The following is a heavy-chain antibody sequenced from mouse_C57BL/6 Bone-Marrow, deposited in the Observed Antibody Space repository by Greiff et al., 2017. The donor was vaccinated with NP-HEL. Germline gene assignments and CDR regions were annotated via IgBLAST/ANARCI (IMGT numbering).Heavy chain of an antibody. CDR1: GFTFKDYY. J-gene: IGHJ2*01. D-gene: IGHD1-1*02. V-gene: IGHV14-2*01. CDR3: ARGLWPFDY. Sequence: EVQLQQSGAELVKPGASVKLSCTASGFTFKDYYMHWVKQRTGQGLEWIGRIYPEGGDTKYAPKFQGKATITADTSSNTAYLQLSSLTSEDSAVYYCARGLWPFDYWGQGTTLTVSS. CDR2: IYPEGGDT.